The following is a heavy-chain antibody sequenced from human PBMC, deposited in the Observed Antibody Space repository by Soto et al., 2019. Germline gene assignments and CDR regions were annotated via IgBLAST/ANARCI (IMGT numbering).Heavy chain of an antibody. D-gene: IGHD2-15*01. J-gene: IGHJ4*02. CDR3: ARTKCSGGSSYSWSLDY. CDR2: RYYSEST. Sequence: SETLSLTCTVSGGSITTGGYYWSWIRQLPGKGLEWIGHRYYSESTYYNPSLKSRVSISLDTSKNQFSLKLSFVTAADTAMYYCARTKCSGGSSYSWSLDYWGQGTPVTVSS. V-gene: IGHV4-31*03. CDR1: GGSITTGGYY.